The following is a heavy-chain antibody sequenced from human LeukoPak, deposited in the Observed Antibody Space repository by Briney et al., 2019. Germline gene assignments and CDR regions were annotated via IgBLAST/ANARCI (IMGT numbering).Heavy chain of an antibody. Sequence: ASVKVSCMASRYIFTRYGISWVRQAPGQGLEWMGWISAHYGNTNYAQKFQDRVTMTTDTSTNTAYMELRSLRPDDTAVYYCARDFFHGHCSGLSCFLLDYWGQGSLVTVSS. D-gene: IGHD2-15*01. V-gene: IGHV1-18*04. CDR2: ISAHYGNT. J-gene: IGHJ4*02. CDR3: ARDFFHGHCSGLSCFLLDY. CDR1: RYIFTRYG.